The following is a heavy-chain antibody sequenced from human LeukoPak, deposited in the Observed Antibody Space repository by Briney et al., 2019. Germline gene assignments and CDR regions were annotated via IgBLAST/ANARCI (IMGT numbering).Heavy chain of an antibody. CDR3: ARVRPGYYCDY. CDR1: GFTFSIYS. V-gene: IGHV3-21*05. Sequence: GGSLRLSCVASGFTFSIYSMNWVRQAPGKGLEWVPYISKNSDDIYNADSVRGRFTISRDNAKNSLYLQMNSLRAEDTAVYYCARVRPGYYCDYWGQGILVTVSS. J-gene: IGHJ4*02. CDR2: ISKNSDDI.